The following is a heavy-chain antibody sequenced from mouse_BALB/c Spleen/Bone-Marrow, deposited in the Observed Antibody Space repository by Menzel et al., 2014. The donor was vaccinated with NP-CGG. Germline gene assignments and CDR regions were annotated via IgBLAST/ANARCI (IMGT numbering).Heavy chain of an antibody. D-gene: IGHD2-4*01. Sequence: QVQLQQSGAELVKPGASVKMSCKASGYTFTSYWMHWVKQRPGQGLEWIGVIDPSDSYTSYNQKFKGKATSTVDTSSSTAYMQLSSLTSEDSAVYYCTRGDYDWYFDVWGAGTTVTVPS. V-gene: IGHV1S127*01. CDR2: IDPSDSYT. CDR3: TRGDYDWYFDV. CDR1: GYTFTSYW. J-gene: IGHJ1*01.